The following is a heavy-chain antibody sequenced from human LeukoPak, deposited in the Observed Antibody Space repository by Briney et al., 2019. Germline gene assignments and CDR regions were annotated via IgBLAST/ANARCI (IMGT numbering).Heavy chain of an antibody. D-gene: IGHD2-2*01. J-gene: IGHJ4*02. CDR3: ARSYAQYCSTASCSHCDH. Sequence: GGSLRLSCAASGFTFDDYGMAWVRQAPGKGLEWVSGINWNGGSTGYADSVKGRFNISRDNAKNSLYLQMNSLRAEDTAFYYCARSYAQYCSTASCSHCDHWGQGTLVTVSS. CDR2: INWNGGST. V-gene: IGHV3-20*04. CDR1: GFTFDDYG.